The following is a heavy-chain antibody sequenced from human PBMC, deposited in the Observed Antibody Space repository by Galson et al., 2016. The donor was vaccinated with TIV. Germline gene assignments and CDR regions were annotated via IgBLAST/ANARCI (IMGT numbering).Heavy chain of an antibody. D-gene: IGHD2-15*01. V-gene: IGHV3-15*01. Sequence: SLRLSCAASGFTFSSHAMNWVRQAPGRGLEWVGRIKSKSDGATTAYAAPVKGRFSISRDDSKDTVYLQMNNLKTEDTALYFCTTDLGYCLISRCSLGLDYWGQGTLVTVSS. CDR2: IKSKSDGATT. CDR3: TTDLGYCLISRCSLGLDY. J-gene: IGHJ4*02. CDR1: GFTFSSHA.